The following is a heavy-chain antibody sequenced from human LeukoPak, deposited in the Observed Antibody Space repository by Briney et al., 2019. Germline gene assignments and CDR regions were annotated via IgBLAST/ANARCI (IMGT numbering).Heavy chain of an antibody. CDR3: AKLTRGYCSSTACPNWFDP. J-gene: IGHJ5*02. CDR1: GFTFSNYD. V-gene: IGHV3-23*01. D-gene: IGHD2-2*01. Sequence: PGGSLRLSCAASGFTFSNYDMSWVRQAPGKGLEWVSSISGSGDYTYYADSVKGRFTISRDNSKNTLYLQMNSLRGEDTAVYYCAKLTRGYCSSTACPNWFDPWGQGTLVTVSS. CDR2: ISGSGDYT.